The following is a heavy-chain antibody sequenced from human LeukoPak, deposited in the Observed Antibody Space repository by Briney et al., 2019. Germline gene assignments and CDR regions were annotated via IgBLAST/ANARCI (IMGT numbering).Heavy chain of an antibody. D-gene: IGHD3-22*01. J-gene: IGHJ3*02. CDR3: AKDLLRITMIVVALGAFDI. CDR2: IYSGGST. Sequence: PGGSLRLSCAASGFTVSSNYMSWVRQAPGKGLEWVSIIYSGGSTFYADSVKGRFTISRDNSKNTLYLQMNSLRAEDTAVYYCAKDLLRITMIVVALGAFDIWGQGTMVTVSS. V-gene: IGHV3-53*01. CDR1: GFTVSSNY.